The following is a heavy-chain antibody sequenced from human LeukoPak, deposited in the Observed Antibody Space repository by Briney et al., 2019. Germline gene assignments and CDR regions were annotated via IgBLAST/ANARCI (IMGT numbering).Heavy chain of an antibody. D-gene: IGHD2-21*02. V-gene: IGHV3-20*04. Sequence: GGSLRLSCAASGFTFDDYGMSWVRQAPGKGLEWVSGINWNGGSTGYADSVKGRFTISRDNAKNSLYLQMNSLRAEDTALYYCARDNCGGDCRDHAFDIWGQGTMVTVSS. CDR2: INWNGGST. J-gene: IGHJ3*02. CDR3: ARDNCGGDCRDHAFDI. CDR1: GFTFDDYG.